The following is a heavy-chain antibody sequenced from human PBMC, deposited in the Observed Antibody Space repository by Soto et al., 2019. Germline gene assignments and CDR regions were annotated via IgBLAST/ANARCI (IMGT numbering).Heavy chain of an antibody. D-gene: IGHD3-22*01. CDR1: GGTFSSYA. CDR3: ARGLRGEVVVITSGLGY. CDR2: IIPIFGTA. V-gene: IGHV1-69*01. J-gene: IGHJ4*02. Sequence: QVQLVQSGAEVKKPGSSVKVSCKASGGTFSSYAISWVRQAPGQGLEWMGGIIPIFGTANYAQKFQGRVTITADESTSTAYMELSSLRSEDTAVYYGARGLRGEVVVITSGLGYWGQGTLVTVSS.